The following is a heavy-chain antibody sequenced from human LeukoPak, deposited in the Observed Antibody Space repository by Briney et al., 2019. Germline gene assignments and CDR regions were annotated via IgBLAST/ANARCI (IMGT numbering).Heavy chain of an antibody. J-gene: IGHJ4*02. CDR3: AKGSGYSSGWPVDY. CDR2: ISGSGGST. D-gene: IGHD6-19*01. Sequence: GGSLRLSCAASGFTFSSYAMSWVRQAPGKGLEWVSAISGSGGSTYYADSVKGRSTISRDNSKNTLCLQVNSLRAEDTAVYYCAKGSGYSSGWPVDYWGQGTLVTVSS. CDR1: GFTFSSYA. V-gene: IGHV3-23*01.